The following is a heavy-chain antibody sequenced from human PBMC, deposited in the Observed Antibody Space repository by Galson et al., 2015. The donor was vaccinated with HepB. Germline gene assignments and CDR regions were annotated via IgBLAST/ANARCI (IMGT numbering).Heavy chain of an antibody. CDR3: AREVLDYGGNSEAFDI. CDR2: IIPILGIA. CDR1: GGTFSSYA. Sequence: SVKVSCKASGGTFSSYAISWVRQAPGQGLEWMGRIIPILGIANYAQKFQGRVTITADKSTSTAYMELSSLRSEDTAVYYCAREVLDYGGNSEAFDIWGQGTMVTVSS. V-gene: IGHV1-69*04. D-gene: IGHD4-23*01. J-gene: IGHJ3*02.